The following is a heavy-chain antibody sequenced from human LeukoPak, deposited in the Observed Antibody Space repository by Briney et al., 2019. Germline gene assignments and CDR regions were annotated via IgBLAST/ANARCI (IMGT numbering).Heavy chain of an antibody. Sequence: GSSVNVSCKASVGTFSNYACSWLRQAPGQGLEGMGGIIYIFCTAHYAQKLQGRVTLTTHEYTRTAYMALSSLRAEDTAVYYCARGPMFGSGSYYNYWGQGTLVTVSS. CDR3: ARGPMFGSGSYYNY. J-gene: IGHJ4*02. CDR1: VGTFSNYA. D-gene: IGHD3-10*01. V-gene: IGHV1-69*05. CDR2: IIYIFCTA.